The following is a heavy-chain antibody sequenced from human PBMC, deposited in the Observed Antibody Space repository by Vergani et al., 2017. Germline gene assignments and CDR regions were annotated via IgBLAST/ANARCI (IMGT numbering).Heavy chain of an antibody. CDR2: IYYSGST. D-gene: IGHD5-12*01. J-gene: IGHJ2*01. Sequence: QLQLQESGPGLVKPSETLSLTCTVSGGSISSSSYYWGWIRQPPGKGLEWIGSIYYSGSTYYNPSLKSRVTISVDTSKNQFSLKLSSVTAADTAVYYCASTAMVDIVATIAAEVWGDWYFDLWGRGTLVTVSS. CDR3: ASTAMVDIVATIAAEVWGDWYFDL. V-gene: IGHV4-39*01. CDR1: GGSISSSSYY.